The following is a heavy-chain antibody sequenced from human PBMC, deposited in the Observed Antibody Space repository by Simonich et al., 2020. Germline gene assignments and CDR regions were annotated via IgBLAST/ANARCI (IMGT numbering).Heavy chain of an antibody. CDR1: GGSISSSSYY. J-gene: IGHJ3*02. D-gene: IGHD6-13*01. V-gene: IGHV4-39*01. CDR2: SYYIGST. CDR3: ARHAGFAFDI. Sequence: QLQLQESGPGLVKPSETLSLTCTVSGGSISSSSYYWGWIRQPPGKGLEWIGSSYYIGSTYYNPSLKSRVTISVDTSKNQFSLKLSSVTAADTAVYYCARHAGFAFDIWGQGTMVTVSS.